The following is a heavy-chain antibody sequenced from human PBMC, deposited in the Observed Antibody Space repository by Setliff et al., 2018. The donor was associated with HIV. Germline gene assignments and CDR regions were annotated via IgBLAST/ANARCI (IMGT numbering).Heavy chain of an antibody. CDR2: IKQDGSEK. V-gene: IGHV3-7*01. CDR3: ARDYVWGRRAFDI. D-gene: IGHD3-16*01. CDR1: GFTFSSYW. J-gene: IGHJ3*02. Sequence: GSLRLSCAASGFTFSSYWMSWVRQAPGKGLEWVANIKQDGSEKYYVDSVKGRFTISRDNAKNSLYLQMNSLRAEDTAVYYCARDYVWGRRAFDIWGPGTMVTVSS.